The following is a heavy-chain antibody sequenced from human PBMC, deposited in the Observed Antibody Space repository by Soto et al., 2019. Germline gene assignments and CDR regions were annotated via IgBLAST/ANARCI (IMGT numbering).Heavy chain of an antibody. V-gene: IGHV1-2*02. Sequence: GASVKVSCKASGYTFTGYYMHWVRQAPGQGLEWMGWINPNSGGRNYAQKFQGRVTMSRDTSISTAYMELSRLRSDDTAVYYCARVLYYDILTGYYPYFDYWGQGTLVTVSS. J-gene: IGHJ4*02. CDR1: GYTFTGYY. CDR2: INPNSGGR. CDR3: ARVLYYDILTGYYPYFDY. D-gene: IGHD3-9*01.